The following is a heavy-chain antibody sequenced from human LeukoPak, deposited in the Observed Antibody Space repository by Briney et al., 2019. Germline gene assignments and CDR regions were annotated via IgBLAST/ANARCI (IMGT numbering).Heavy chain of an antibody. Sequence: SETLSLTCTVSGDSLRSSRYQWGWIRQPPGKGLEWIGVIYYSGTTYYNPSLTRRVTVSIDTSRNQFSLKLSFVTAADTAMYYCARLPDYNWNDVDYWGQGALVTVSS. CDR3: ARLPDYNWNDVDY. D-gene: IGHD1-20*01. CDR1: GDSLRSSRYQ. J-gene: IGHJ4*02. CDR2: IYYSGTT. V-gene: IGHV4-39*01.